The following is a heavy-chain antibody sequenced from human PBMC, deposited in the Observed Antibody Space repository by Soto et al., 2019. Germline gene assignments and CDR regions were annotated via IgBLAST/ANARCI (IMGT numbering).Heavy chain of an antibody. CDR3: AGEYSGLLAGYYTDY. CDR1: GFPFSSYW. J-gene: IGHJ4*02. D-gene: IGHD3-9*01. Sequence: VQLVESGGDLVQRGGSLRLSCAASGFPFSSYWMHWVRHTPGKGLDWVARISGDGVTTYYADSVTGRFTVSRDNANNTLSLQISGLRAEATAVYCGAGEYSGLLAGYYTDYWGQGTLVSVSS. CDR2: ISGDGVTT. V-gene: IGHV3-74*01.